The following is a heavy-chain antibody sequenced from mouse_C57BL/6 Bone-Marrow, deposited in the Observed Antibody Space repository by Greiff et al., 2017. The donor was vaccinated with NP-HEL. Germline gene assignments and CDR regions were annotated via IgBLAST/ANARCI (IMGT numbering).Heavy chain of an antibody. V-gene: IGHV14-4*01. D-gene: IGHD3-2*02. Sequence: EVQLQQSGAELVRPGASVKLSCTASGFNIKDDYMHWVKQRPEQGLEWIGWIDPENGDTEYASKFQGKATITADTSSNTAYLQLSSLTSEDTAVYYCTTAQATYYWGQGTTRTVSS. CDR1: GFNIKDDY. J-gene: IGHJ2*01. CDR2: IDPENGDT. CDR3: TTAQATYY.